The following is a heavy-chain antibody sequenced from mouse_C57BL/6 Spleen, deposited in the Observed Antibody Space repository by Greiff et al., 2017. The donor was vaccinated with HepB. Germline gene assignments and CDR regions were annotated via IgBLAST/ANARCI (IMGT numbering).Heavy chain of an antibody. CDR3: ARGVYYYGSSPIDY. CDR2: IDPSDSYT. V-gene: IGHV1-69*01. D-gene: IGHD1-1*01. CDR1: GYTFTSYW. Sequence: QVHVKQPGAELVMPGASVKLSCKASGYTFTSYWMHWVKQRPGQGLEWIGEIDPSDSYTNYNQKFKGKSTLTVDKSSSTAYMQLSSLTSEDSAVYYCARGVYYYGSSPIDYWGQGTTLTVSS. J-gene: IGHJ2*01.